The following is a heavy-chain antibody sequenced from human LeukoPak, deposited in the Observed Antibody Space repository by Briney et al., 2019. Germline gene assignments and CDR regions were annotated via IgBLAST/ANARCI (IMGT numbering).Heavy chain of an antibody. CDR1: GGSISSGDYY. CDR2: IYYSGST. Sequence: SETLSLTCTVSGGSISSGDYYWSWIRQPPGKGLEWIGYIYYSGSTYYNPSLKSRVTISVDTSKNQFSLKLSSVTAADTAVYYCARESSFIVVVPAANRGDYYYYYMDVWGKGTAVTVSS. V-gene: IGHV4-30-4*08. D-gene: IGHD2-2*01. J-gene: IGHJ6*03. CDR3: ARESSFIVVVPAANRGDYYYYYMDV.